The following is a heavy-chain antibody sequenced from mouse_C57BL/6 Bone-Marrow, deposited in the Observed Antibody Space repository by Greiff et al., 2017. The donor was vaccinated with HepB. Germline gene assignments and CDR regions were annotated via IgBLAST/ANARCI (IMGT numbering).Heavy chain of an antibody. D-gene: IGHD2-4*01. CDR3: ARGGDYDGPMGWDY. CDR2: INPNNGGT. CDR1: GYTFTDYN. Sequence: EVQVVESGPELVKPGASVKIPCKASGYTFTDYNMDWVKQSHGKSLEWIGDINPNNGGTIYNQKFKGKATLTVDKSSSTAYMELRSLTSEDTAVYYCARGGDYDGPMGWDYWGQGTSVTVSS. J-gene: IGHJ4*01. V-gene: IGHV1-18*01.